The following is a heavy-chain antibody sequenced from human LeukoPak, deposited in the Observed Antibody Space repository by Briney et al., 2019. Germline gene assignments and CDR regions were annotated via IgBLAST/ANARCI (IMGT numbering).Heavy chain of an antibody. V-gene: IGHV3-23*01. J-gene: IGHJ4*02. D-gene: IGHD3-3*01. CDR2: ISGSGGST. CDR1: GFTFSSYA. Sequence: TGGSLRLSCAASGFTFSSYAMSWVRQAPGKGLEWVSAISGSGGSTYYADSVKGRFTISRDNSKNTLYLQMNSLRAEDTAVYYCAKELQNYDFWSGSAEDFDYWGQGTLVTVSS. CDR3: AKELQNYDFWSGSAEDFDY.